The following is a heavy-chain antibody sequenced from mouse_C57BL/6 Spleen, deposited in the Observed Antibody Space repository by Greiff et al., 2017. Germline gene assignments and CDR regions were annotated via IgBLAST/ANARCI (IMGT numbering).Heavy chain of an antibody. V-gene: IGHV1-54*01. CDR2: INPGSGGT. J-gene: IGHJ1*03. Sequence: VQLQQSGAELVRPGTSVKVSCKASGYAFTNYLIEWVKQRPGQGLEWIGVINPGSGGTNYNEKFKGKATLTADKSSSTAYMQLSSLTSEDSAVYFCARGDYYGSSYDYFDVWGTGTTVTVSS. CDR3: ARGDYYGSSYDYFDV. CDR1: GYAFTNYL. D-gene: IGHD1-1*01.